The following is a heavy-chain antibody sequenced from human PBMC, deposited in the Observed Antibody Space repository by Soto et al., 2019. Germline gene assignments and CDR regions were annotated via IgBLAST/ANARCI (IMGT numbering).Heavy chain of an antibody. D-gene: IGHD1-20*01. CDR2: INSDGSST. CDR3: ARDLTGLVFDY. J-gene: IGHJ4*02. CDR1: GFTFSESW. V-gene: IGHV3-74*01. Sequence: GGSLRLSCEASGFTFSESWMHWVRQGPGKGLGWVSRINSDGSSTSYADSVKGRFTISRDNAKNTVYLQMRSLRAEDTAVYYCARDLTGLVFDYWGQGALVTVSS.